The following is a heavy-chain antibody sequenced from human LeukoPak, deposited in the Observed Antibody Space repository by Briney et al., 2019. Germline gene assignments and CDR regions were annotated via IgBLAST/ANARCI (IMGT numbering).Heavy chain of an antibody. Sequence: GESLKISCKSFGYTFTSYWIGWVRQMPGKGLEWMGIVHPGDSDTRYSPSFQGQVTISVDKSITTAYLQWSSLKASDTAMYYCARSPWNSYDYWGQGTLVTVSS. CDR2: VHPGDSDT. V-gene: IGHV5-51*01. D-gene: IGHD5-12*01. J-gene: IGHJ4*02. CDR3: ARSPWNSYDY. CDR1: GYTFTSYW.